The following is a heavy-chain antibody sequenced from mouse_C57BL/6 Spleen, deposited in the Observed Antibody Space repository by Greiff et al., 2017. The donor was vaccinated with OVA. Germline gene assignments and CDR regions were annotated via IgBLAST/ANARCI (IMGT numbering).Heavy chain of an antibody. CDR2: IDPSDSYT. V-gene: IGHV1-50*01. J-gene: IGHJ2*01. Sequence: QVHVKQPGAELVKPGASVKLSCKASGYTFTSYWMQWVKQRPGQGLEWIGEIDPSDSYTNYNQKFKGKATLTVDTSSSTAYMQLSSLTSEDSAVYYCARDTRKDYWGQGTTLTVSS. CDR3: ARDTRKDY. CDR1: GYTFTSYW.